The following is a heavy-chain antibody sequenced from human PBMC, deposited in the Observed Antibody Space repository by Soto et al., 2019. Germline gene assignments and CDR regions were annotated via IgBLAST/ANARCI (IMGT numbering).Heavy chain of an antibody. D-gene: IGHD3-3*01. J-gene: IGHJ6*02. CDR2: IYPGDSDT. CDR1: GYSFTSYW. V-gene: IGHV5-51*01. Sequence: ESLKISCKGSGYSFTSYWIGWVRQMPGKGLEWMGIIYPGDSDTRYSLSFQGQVIISADKSISTAYLQWSSLKASDTAVYYCTSTIFGVVIPGGYYYGMDVWGQGTTVTVSS. CDR3: TSTIFGVVIPGGYYYGMDV.